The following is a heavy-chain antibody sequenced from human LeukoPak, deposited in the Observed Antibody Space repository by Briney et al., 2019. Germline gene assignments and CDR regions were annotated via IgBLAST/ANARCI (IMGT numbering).Heavy chain of an antibody. V-gene: IGHV4-59*01. Sequence: SETLSLTCTDSGGSISSYYWSWIRQPPGKGLEWIGYIYYSGSANYNPPLKSRVTISVDTSKNQFSLKLSSVTAADTAVYYCARGSLDYDSSGYYSPEEYFQHWGQGTLVTVSS. D-gene: IGHD3-22*01. CDR3: ARGSLDYDSSGYYSPEEYFQH. CDR1: GGSISSYY. CDR2: IYYSGSA. J-gene: IGHJ1*01.